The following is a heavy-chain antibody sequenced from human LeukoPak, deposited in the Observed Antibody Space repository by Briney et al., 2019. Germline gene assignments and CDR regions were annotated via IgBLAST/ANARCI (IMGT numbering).Heavy chain of an antibody. D-gene: IGHD1-26*01. CDR1: GFTFDTTD. J-gene: IGHJ4*02. V-gene: IGHV3-23*01. CDR3: VKNSGIWSF. Sequence: DPGGSLRLSCAAPGFTFDTTDMTWVRQAPGKGPEWLSCISGTGDRTYYADSVGGRFTISRDNSKNMLYLQMTSLRVEDTATYYCVKNSGIWSFWGRGTLAAVSS. CDR2: ISGTGDRT.